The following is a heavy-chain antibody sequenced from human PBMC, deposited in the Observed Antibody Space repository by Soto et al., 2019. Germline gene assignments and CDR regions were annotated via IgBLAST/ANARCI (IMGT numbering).Heavy chain of an antibody. CDR3: PSRRGPGAIDAFDV. V-gene: IGHV1-18*01. Sequence: QVQLLQSGIEVRQPGAAVKVSCKASGYTFIDFGISWVRQAPGQGLEWRGWISINNGKTNFAQKFQDRVTMTTETSKTTAYMELRSLNSGDTAVYFCPSRRGPGAIDAFDVWGQGTMVTVSS. CDR2: ISINNGKT. J-gene: IGHJ3*01. D-gene: IGHD1-26*01. CDR1: GYTFIDFG.